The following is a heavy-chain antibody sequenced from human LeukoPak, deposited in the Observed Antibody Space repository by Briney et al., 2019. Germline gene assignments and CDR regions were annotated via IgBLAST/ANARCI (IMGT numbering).Heavy chain of an antibody. J-gene: IGHJ4*02. CDR2: IYYSGST. CDR1: GGSISSYY. V-gene: IGHV4-59*01. D-gene: IGHD5-18*01. CDR3: ARGHSYGSFDY. Sequence: SETLSLTCTVSGGSISSYYWSWIRQPPGKGLEWIGYIYYSGSTNYNPSLKSRVTISVDTSKNQFSLKLSPVTAADTAVYYCARGHSYGSFDYWGQGTLVTVSS.